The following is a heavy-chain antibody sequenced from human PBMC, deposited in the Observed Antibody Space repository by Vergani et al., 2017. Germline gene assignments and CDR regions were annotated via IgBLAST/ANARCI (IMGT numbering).Heavy chain of an antibody. CDR3: ATDQAQYYYDSSGYSFDY. D-gene: IGHD3-22*01. CDR2: IWYDGSNK. CDR1: GFTFSSYG. Sequence: VQLVESGGGVVQPGRSLRLSCAASGFTFSSYGMHWVRQAPGKGLEWVAVIWYDGSNKYYADSVKGRFTISRDKSKNTLYLQMNSLRVEDTAVYYCATDQAQYYYDSSGYSFDYWGQGTLVTVSS. V-gene: IGHV3-33*01. J-gene: IGHJ4*02.